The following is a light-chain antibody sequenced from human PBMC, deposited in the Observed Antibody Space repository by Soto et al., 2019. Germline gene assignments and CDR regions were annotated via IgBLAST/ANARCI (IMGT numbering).Light chain of an antibody. J-gene: IGKJ2*01. Sequence: EIQMTQSPSSLSASVGDRVIITCRASQGISNYLAWFQQKPGKAPKLLIYAASTLQSGVPSRFSGSGSGKDFTLTSSSLQPEDVATYYWQKYNSAPRTFGQGTKLEIK. V-gene: IGKV1-27*01. CDR2: AAS. CDR3: QKYNSAPRT. CDR1: QGISNY.